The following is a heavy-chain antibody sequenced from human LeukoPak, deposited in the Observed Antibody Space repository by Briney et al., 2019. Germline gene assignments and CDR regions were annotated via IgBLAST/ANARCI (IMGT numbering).Heavy chain of an antibody. J-gene: IGHJ4*02. CDR2: IRQDGGLK. D-gene: IGHD1-26*01. CDR1: GFTFSSYW. V-gene: IGHV3-7*01. Sequence: GGSLRLSCTASGFTFSSYWMSWVRQAPGKGLEWVANIRQDGGLKHYVDSVKGRFTISRDNAENSLYLQMNSLRAEDTAVYYCAREIVGAIKSYFDYWGQGTLVTAPS. CDR3: AREIVGAIKSYFDY.